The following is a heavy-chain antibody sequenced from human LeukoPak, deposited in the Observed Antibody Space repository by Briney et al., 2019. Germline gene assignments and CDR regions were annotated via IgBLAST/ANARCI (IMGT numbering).Heavy chain of an antibody. CDR2: ISAYNGNT. V-gene: IGHV1-18*01. D-gene: IGHD6-6*01. CDR1: GYTFTSYG. Sequence: ASVKVSCKASGYTFTSYGISWVRQAPGQGLEWMGWISAYNGNTNYAQKLQGRVTMTTDTSTSTAYMELRSLRSDDTAVYYCASSSSSRNWFDPWGQGTLVTVSS. CDR3: ASSSSSRNWFDP. J-gene: IGHJ5*02.